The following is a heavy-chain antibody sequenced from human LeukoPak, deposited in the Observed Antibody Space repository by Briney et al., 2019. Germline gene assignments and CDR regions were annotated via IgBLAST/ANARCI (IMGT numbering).Heavy chain of an antibody. V-gene: IGHV3-21*01. D-gene: IGHD6-6*01. CDR2: NSSSSSYI. J-gene: IGHJ4*02. CDR1: GFTFSSYS. CDR3: ARARSIALDY. Sequence: GGSLRLSCAASGFTFSSYSMNWVRQAPGKGLEWVSSNSSSSSYIYYADSVKGRFTISRDNAKNSLYLQMNSLRAEDTAVYYCARARSIALDYWGQGTLVTVSS.